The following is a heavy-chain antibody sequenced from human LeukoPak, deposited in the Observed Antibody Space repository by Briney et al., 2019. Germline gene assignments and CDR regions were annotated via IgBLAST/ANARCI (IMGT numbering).Heavy chain of an antibody. CDR3: ARDFFPIADSTWYEIGY. Sequence: GGSLRLSCAASRFTFNEYAMHWVRQTPGKGLEWVALISYDGYDKSYADSVRGRFTISRDNSKNTLNLQMDSLRSEDTAAYYCARDFFPIADSTWYEIGYWGQGTLVTVSS. J-gene: IGHJ4*02. D-gene: IGHD2-21*01. CDR1: RFTFNEYA. V-gene: IGHV3-30-3*01. CDR2: ISYDGYDK.